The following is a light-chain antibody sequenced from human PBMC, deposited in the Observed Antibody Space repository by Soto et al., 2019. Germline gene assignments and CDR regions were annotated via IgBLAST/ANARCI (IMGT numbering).Light chain of an antibody. CDR2: GAS. Sequence: EVVMTQSPVTLSVSPGERATLSCRASQSLSSNLAWYQQKPGQAPRLLIYGASTRATGIPARFSGSGSGTEFTLTISSLQSEDFAIYYCQKYTNWLSITFGQGTRLEIK. J-gene: IGKJ5*01. V-gene: IGKV3-15*01. CDR3: QKYTNWLSIT. CDR1: QSLSSN.